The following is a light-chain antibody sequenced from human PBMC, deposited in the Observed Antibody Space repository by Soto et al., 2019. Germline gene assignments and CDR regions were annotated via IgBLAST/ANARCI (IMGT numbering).Light chain of an antibody. Sequence: EIVLTQSPGTLSLSPGERATLSCRASQSVANSFLAWYQQKGGQAPRLLIFDASARANGVPDRFSGSGSGTDFTLTISGLEPEDFTVYFCQQYGASLITFGQRTRLEIK. J-gene: IGKJ5*01. CDR1: QSVANSF. CDR2: DAS. V-gene: IGKV3-20*01. CDR3: QQYGASLIT.